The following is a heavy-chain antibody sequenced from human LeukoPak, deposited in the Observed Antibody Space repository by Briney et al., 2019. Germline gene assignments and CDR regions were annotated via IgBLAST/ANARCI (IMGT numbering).Heavy chain of an antibody. CDR2: ISYDGSNK. CDR1: GFTFSSYW. J-gene: IGHJ4*02. V-gene: IGHV3-30-3*01. CDR3: AVCGDSSSWYYFDY. Sequence: GGSLRLSCAASGFTFSSYWMHWVRQAPGKGLEWVAVISYDGSNKYYADSVKGRFTIARDNSKNTLYLQMNSLRAEDTAVYYCAVCGDSSSWYYFDYWGQGTLVTVSS. D-gene: IGHD6-13*01.